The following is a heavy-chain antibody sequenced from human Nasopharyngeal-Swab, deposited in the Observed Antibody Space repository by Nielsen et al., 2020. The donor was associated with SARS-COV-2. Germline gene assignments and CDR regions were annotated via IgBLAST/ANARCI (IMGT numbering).Heavy chain of an antibody. D-gene: IGHD6-19*01. CDR1: GFTFSSFG. V-gene: IGHV3-30*03. Sequence: GESLKISCAASGFTFSSFGIHWVRQAPGKGLEWVAFLSYDGSIQYYADSVKDRFTISRDNSKNTLNLQMNSLRPEDTAVYFCARGAVAGPNAFDIWGQGTMVTVSS. CDR3: ARGAVAGPNAFDI. CDR2: LSYDGSIQ. J-gene: IGHJ3*02.